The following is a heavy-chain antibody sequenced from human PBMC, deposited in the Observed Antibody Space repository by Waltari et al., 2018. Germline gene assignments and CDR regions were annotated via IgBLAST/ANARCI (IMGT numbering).Heavy chain of an antibody. J-gene: IGHJ4*02. V-gene: IGHV3-7*01. Sequence: LQLQESGPGLVKPSETLSLTCTVSGGSISSSSYYWGWVRQAPGKGLEWVANIKQDGSEKYYVDCVKGRFTISRDNAKNSLYLQMNSLRAEDTAVYYCARKGNDYGAFDYWGQGTLVTVSS. CDR1: GGSISSSSYY. CDR3: ARKGNDYGAFDY. CDR2: IKQDGSEK. D-gene: IGHD4-17*01.